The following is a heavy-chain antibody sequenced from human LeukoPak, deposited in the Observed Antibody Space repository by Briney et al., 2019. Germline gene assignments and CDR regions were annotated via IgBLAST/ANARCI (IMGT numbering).Heavy chain of an antibody. J-gene: IGHJ4*02. D-gene: IGHD1-26*01. V-gene: IGHV1-18*01. CDR1: GYTFTSYG. CDR3: WRAVLYSGSYPSAGY. CDR2: ISAYNGNT. Sequence: ASVKVSCKASGYTFTSYGISWVRQAPGQGLEWMGWISAYNGNTNYAQKLQGRVTMTTDTSTNTANMELRSLRSDDTGVYYCWRAVLYSGSYPSAGYWGQGTVVSVPS.